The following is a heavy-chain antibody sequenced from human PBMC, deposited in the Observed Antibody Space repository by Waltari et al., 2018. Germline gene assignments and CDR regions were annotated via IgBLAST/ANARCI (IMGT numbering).Heavy chain of an antibody. J-gene: IGHJ6*02. CDR1: GYTFNSYA. V-gene: IGHV1-3*01. Sequence: QVQLVQSGAEVKKPGASVKVSCKASGYTFNSYAMHWVRQAPGQRLEWMGWINAGNGNTKYSQKFQGRVTITRDTSASTAYMELSSLRSEDTAVYYCARERVEMATMIYYGMDVWGQGTTVTVSS. CDR2: INAGNGNT. D-gene: IGHD5-12*01. CDR3: ARERVEMATMIYYGMDV.